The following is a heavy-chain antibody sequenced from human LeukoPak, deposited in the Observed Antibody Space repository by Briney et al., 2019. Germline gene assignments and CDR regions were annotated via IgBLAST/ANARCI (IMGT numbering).Heavy chain of an antibody. J-gene: IGHJ6*02. D-gene: IGHD3-3*01. Sequence: ALVKVSCKASGYTFTSYYIYWVRQAPGQGLECMGIINPSGGSTNYAQKFQGRVTMTKDTSTSTVYMELSSLRSEDTAVYYCARQSSKLRFLEWSRGGMDVWGQGTTVTVSS. CDR2: INPSGGST. CDR3: ARQSSKLRFLEWSRGGMDV. CDR1: GYTFTSYY. V-gene: IGHV1-46*01.